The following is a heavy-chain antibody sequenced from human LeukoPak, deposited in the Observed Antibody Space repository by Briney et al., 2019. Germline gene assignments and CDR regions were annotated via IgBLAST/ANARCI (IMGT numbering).Heavy chain of an antibody. CDR2: IYHSGST. V-gene: IGHV4-38-2*02. D-gene: IGHD6-19*01. CDR1: GYSISSGYY. J-gene: IGHJ3*02. CDR3: ARRLGYSSGWTSEDLDAFDI. Sequence: SETLSLTCTVSGYSISSGYYWGWIRQPPGKGLEWIGSIYHSGSTNYNPSLKSRVTISVDKSKNQFSLKLSSVTAADTAVYYCARRLGYSSGWTSEDLDAFDIWGQGTMVTVSS.